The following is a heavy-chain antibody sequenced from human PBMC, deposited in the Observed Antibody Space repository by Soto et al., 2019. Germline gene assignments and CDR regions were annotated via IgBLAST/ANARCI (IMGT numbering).Heavy chain of an antibody. CDR3: ARRNYYFDH. J-gene: IGHJ4*02. Sequence: GGSVKVSFKASGYPFTGYYMHLVRQAPGQGLEWMGWINPNSGGTNYAQKFQGRVTMTRDTSISTAYMELSRLRSDDTAVYYCARRNYYFDHWGQGTLVTVSS. CDR2: INPNSGGT. CDR1: GYPFTGYY. V-gene: IGHV1-2*02.